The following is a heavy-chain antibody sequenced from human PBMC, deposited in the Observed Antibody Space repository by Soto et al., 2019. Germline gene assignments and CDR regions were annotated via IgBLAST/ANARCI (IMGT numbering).Heavy chain of an antibody. CDR1: GFTFSSYA. CDR3: AKDPRQWLVYYFDY. CDR2: ISGSGGST. J-gene: IGHJ4*02. D-gene: IGHD6-19*01. V-gene: IGHV3-23*01. Sequence: GGSLRLSCAASGFTFSSYAMSWVRQAPGKWLEWVSAISGSGGSTYYADSVKGRFTISRDNSKNTLYLQMNSLRAEDTAVYYCAKDPRQWLVYYFDYWGQGXLVTVYS.